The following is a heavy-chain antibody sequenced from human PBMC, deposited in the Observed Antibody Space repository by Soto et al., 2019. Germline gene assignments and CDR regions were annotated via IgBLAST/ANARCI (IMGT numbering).Heavy chain of an antibody. CDR2: INSDGSST. D-gene: IGHD5-12*01. CDR1: GVTCSSYW. Sequence: WGSLRLSCAACGVTCSSYWMHWVRQAPGKGLVWVSRINSDGSSTSYADSVKGRFTISRDNAKNTLYLQMNSLRAEDTAVYYCARVIYSGYDLHFDYWGQGTLVTVSS. V-gene: IGHV3-74*01. CDR3: ARVIYSGYDLHFDY. J-gene: IGHJ4*02.